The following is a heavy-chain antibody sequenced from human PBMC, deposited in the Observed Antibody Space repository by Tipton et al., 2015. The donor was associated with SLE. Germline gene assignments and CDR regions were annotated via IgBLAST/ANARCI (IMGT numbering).Heavy chain of an antibody. CDR3: ARGGRVLWLPSSFVS. CDR2: IFHSGST. D-gene: IGHD3-10*01. V-gene: IGHV4-38-2*01. CDR1: GYSISSVYY. Sequence: TLSLTCAVSGYSISSVYYWGWIRQPPGKGLEWFGNIFHSGSTKYTPSLKRRVTISVETSKNQFSLKLSSVPAADTAVNSCARGGRVLWLPSSFVSWGQGTLVTVSS. J-gene: IGHJ4*02.